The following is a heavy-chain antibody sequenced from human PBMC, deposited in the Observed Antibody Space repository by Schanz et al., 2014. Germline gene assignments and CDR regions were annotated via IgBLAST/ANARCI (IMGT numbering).Heavy chain of an antibody. J-gene: IGHJ4*02. CDR2: ISSSSSTR. Sequence: VQLVESGGGVVQPGRSLRLSCVASGFTFSSHSFNWVRQAPGKGLEWISYISSSSSTRYYADSMKGRFTVSRDNAENALYLQMNSLRAEDTGLYFCARGGSGSHYRLDYWGQGTLGTVSS. CDR1: GFTFSSHS. CDR3: ARGGSGSHYRLDY. V-gene: IGHV3-48*01. D-gene: IGHD1-26*01.